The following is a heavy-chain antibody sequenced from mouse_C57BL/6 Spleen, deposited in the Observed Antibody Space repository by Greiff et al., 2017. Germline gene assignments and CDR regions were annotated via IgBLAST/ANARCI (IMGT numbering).Heavy chain of an antibody. CDR2: ISNGGGST. J-gene: IGHJ4*01. CDR1: GFTFSDYY. V-gene: IGHV5-12*01. CDR3: AKHGLPSYAMDY. D-gene: IGHD6-1*01. Sequence: DVMLVESGGGLVQPGGSLKLSCAASGFTFSDYYMYWVRQTPEKRLEWVAYISNGGGSTYYPDTVKGRFTISRDNAKNTLYLQMSRLKSEDTAMYYCAKHGLPSYAMDYWGQGTSVTVSS.